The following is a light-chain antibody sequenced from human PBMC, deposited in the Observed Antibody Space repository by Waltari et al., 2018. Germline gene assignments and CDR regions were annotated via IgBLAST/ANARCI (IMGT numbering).Light chain of an antibody. CDR1: DSDIGSYKY. J-gene: IGLJ2*01. CDR2: DVY. Sequence: SALTQPASVSGSPGESITISCTGTDSDIGSYKYVSWYQQYPGKAPKLLIYDVYARPSGVSNRFSGPKSVNTASLTISGLQAEDEAEYFCSSYTSISTVIFGGGTKVSVL. V-gene: IGLV2-14*01. CDR3: SSYTSISTVI.